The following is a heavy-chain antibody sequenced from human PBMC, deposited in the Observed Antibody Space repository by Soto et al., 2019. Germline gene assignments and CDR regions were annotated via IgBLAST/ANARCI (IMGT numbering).Heavy chain of an antibody. V-gene: IGHV1-69*12. CDR2: IMPIFRTA. CDR3: AGDKDRQQLGGNYYYIMDV. CDR1: GGTFSSSA. J-gene: IGHJ6*02. Sequence: QVQLVQSGAEVKKPGSSLKVSCKASGGTFSSSAFSWVRQAPGQGLEWMGGIMPIFRTADYAQKFQGRVTITADEPTSTADMELSSLRSEDTGVYYCAGDKDRQQLGGNYYYIMDVWGQGTTVTVSS. D-gene: IGHD3-3*02.